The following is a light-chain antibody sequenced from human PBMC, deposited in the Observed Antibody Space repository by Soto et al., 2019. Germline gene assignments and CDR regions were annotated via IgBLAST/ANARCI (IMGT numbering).Light chain of an antibody. CDR3: SSYTNTGNRV. CDR2: DVS. CDR1: SSDVGGYNY. V-gene: IGLV2-14*01. Sequence: QSALTQPASVSGSPGQSITISCTGTSSDVGGYNYVSWYQQHPGKAPKLMIHDVSNRPSGVSNRFSGSKSGNTASLTISGLQAEDEADYYCSSYTNTGNRVFGTGTKLTVL. J-gene: IGLJ1*01.